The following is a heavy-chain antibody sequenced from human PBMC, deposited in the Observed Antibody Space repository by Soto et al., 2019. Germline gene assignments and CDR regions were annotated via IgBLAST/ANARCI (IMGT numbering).Heavy chain of an antibody. V-gene: IGHV3-30-3*01. Sequence: PGGSLRLSCAASGFTFSSYAMHWVRQAPGKGLEWVAVISYDGSNKYYADSVKGRFTISRDNSKNTLYLQMNSLRAEDTAVYYCARVLDPYYDFFIPLYYYYGMDVWGQGTTVTVSS. J-gene: IGHJ6*02. CDR2: ISYDGSNK. D-gene: IGHD3-3*01. CDR3: ARVLDPYYDFFIPLYYYYGMDV. CDR1: GFTFSSYA.